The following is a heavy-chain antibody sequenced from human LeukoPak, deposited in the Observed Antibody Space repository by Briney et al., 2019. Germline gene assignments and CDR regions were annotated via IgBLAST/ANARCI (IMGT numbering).Heavy chain of an antibody. CDR1: GGSISSSSYY. Sequence: SETLSLTCTVSGGSISSSSYYWGWLRQPPGKGLEWIGSIYYSGSTYYNPSLKSRVTISVDTSKNQFSLKLSSVTAADTAVYYCARRGFGTIDYWGQGTLVTVSS. CDR2: IYYSGST. D-gene: IGHD1/OR15-1a*01. V-gene: IGHV4-39*01. J-gene: IGHJ4*02. CDR3: ARRGFGTIDY.